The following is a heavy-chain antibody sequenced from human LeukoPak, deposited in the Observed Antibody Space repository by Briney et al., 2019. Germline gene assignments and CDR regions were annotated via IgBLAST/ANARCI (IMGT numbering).Heavy chain of an antibody. V-gene: IGHV4-38-2*02. CDR2: IYHSGST. J-gene: IGHJ4*02. CDR1: GYSISSGYY. Sequence: SETLSLTCTVSGYSISSGYYWGWIRQPPGKGLEWIGSIYHSGSTYYNPSLKSRVTISVDTSKNQFSLKLSSVTAADTAVYYCARDRVSRRSWGRRTYFDYGGQGPLVTVS. CDR3: ARDRVSRRSWGRRTYFDY. D-gene: IGHD6-13*01.